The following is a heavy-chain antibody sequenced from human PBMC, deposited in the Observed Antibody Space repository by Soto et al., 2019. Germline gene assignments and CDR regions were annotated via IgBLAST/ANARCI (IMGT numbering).Heavy chain of an antibody. D-gene: IGHD1-20*01. J-gene: IGHJ4*02. CDR2: IIPILGIA. Sequence: SLKVSCKASGGTFSSYTISWVRQAPGQGLEWMGRIIPILGIANYAQKFQGRVTITADKSTSTAYMELSSLRSEDTAVYYCAISRYSGNEDVIVYSGQGSLVTVSS. V-gene: IGHV1-69*02. CDR1: GGTFSSYT. CDR3: AISRYSGNEDVIVY.